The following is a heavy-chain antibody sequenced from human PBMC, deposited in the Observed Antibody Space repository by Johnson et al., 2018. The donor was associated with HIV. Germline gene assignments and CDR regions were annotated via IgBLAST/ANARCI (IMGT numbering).Heavy chain of an antibody. CDR2: ISSSGSTI. V-gene: IGHV3-11*04. J-gene: IGHJ3*02. Sequence: QVQLVESGGGLVKPGGSLRLSCAASGFTFSDYYMSWIRQAPGKGLEWVSYISSSGSTIYYADSVKGRFTISRDSAKNSLYLQMNSLRAEDTAVYYCARARTVVIARPDAFDIWGQGTMVTVSS. CDR1: GFTFSDYY. D-gene: IGHD2-21*01. CDR3: ARARTVVIARPDAFDI.